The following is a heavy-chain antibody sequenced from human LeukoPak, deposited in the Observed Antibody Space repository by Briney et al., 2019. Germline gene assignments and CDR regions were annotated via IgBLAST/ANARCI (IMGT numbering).Heavy chain of an antibody. J-gene: IGHJ4*02. CDR2: IETDGIST. CDR3: SWGSANYFDY. D-gene: IGHD3-16*01. Sequence: PGGSLRLSCLASGFDFSRYWMHWVRQAPGEGLVWVSRIETDGISTTYADSVKGRFTISRDNAKNTLYLQMSSLRADDTAVYYCSWGSANYFDYWGQGTLVTVSS. V-gene: IGHV3-74*01. CDR1: GFDFSRYW.